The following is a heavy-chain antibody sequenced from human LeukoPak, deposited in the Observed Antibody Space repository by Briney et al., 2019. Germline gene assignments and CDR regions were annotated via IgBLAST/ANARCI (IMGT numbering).Heavy chain of an antibody. CDR3: ASHRYYYGSGPSDY. D-gene: IGHD3-10*01. Sequence: PSETLSLTCTVSGGSISSGSNYWVCVRQPPGKGLEWIGTIYYSGSTNHNPSLKSRVTISVDTSNKQFSLKVNSVTAADAAVYYCASHRYYYGSGPSDYWGQGTLVTVSS. J-gene: IGHJ4*02. CDR1: GGSISSGSNY. CDR2: IYYSGST. V-gene: IGHV4-39*01.